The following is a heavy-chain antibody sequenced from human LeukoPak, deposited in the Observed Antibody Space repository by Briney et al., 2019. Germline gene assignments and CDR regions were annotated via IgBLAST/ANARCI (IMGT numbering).Heavy chain of an antibody. D-gene: IGHD3-3*01. CDR2: ISSSSSYI. CDR3: AKDPGITIFGVVIKGPPDY. V-gene: IGHV3-21*04. Sequence: GGSLRLSCAASGFTFSSYSMNWVRQAPGKGLEWVSSISSSSSYIYYADSVEGRFTISRDNSKNTLYLQMNSLRAEDTAVYYCAKDPGITIFGVVIKGPPDYWGQGTLVTVSS. J-gene: IGHJ4*02. CDR1: GFTFSSYS.